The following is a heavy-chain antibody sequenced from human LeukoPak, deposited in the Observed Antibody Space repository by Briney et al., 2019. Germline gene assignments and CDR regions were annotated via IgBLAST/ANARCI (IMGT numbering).Heavy chain of an antibody. CDR2: ISYDGSNK. J-gene: IGHJ4*02. V-gene: IGHV3-30*03. Sequence: GGSLRLSCAASGFTFSSYGMHWVRQAPGKGLEWVAVISYDGSNKYYADSVKGRFTISRDNSKNTLYLQMNSLRAEDTAVYYCARHIPFDCWGQGTLVTVSS. D-gene: IGHD2-21*01. CDR3: ARHIPFDC. CDR1: GFTFSSYG.